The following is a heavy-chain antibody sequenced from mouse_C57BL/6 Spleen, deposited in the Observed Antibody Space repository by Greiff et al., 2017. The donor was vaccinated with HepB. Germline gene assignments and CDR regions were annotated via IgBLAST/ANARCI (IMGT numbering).Heavy chain of an antibody. V-gene: IGHV8-12*01. Sequence: QVTLKVSGPGILQSSQTLSLTCSFSGFSLSTSGMGVSWIRQPSGKGLEWLAHIYWDDDKRYNPSLKSRHTISKDTSRNQVFLKITSVDTADTATYYCAGSKNYYGSSYGYFDVWGTGTTVTVSS. J-gene: IGHJ1*03. CDR3: AGSKNYYGSSYGYFDV. CDR2: IYWDDDK. D-gene: IGHD1-1*01. CDR1: GFSLSTSGMG.